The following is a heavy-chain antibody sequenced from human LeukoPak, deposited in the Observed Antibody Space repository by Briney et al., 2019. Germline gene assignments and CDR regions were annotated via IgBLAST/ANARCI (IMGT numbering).Heavy chain of an antibody. CDR1: GGSISSYY. J-gene: IGHJ4*02. CDR2: IYTSGST. V-gene: IGHV4-4*07. D-gene: IGHD6-13*01. CDR3: ARESIDWAGYSSSWYPDY. Sequence: RTSETLSLTCTVSGGSISSYYWSWIRQPAGKGLEWIGRIYTSGSTNYNPSLKSRVTMSVDTSKNQFSLKLSSVTAADTAVYYCARESIDWAGYSSSWYPDYWGQGTVVTVSS.